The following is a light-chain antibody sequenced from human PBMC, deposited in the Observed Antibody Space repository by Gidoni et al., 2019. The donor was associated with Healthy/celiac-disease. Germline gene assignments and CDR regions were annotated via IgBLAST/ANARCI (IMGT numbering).Light chain of an antibody. Sequence: QSVLTQPPSVSGAPGQRVTISCTGSSPNIGAGYDVHWYQQLPGTPPKLLIYGNSNRPSVVPDRFSGSKSGTSASLAITELQAEDEADYYCQSYDSSLSEGVFGGGTKLTVL. CDR1: SPNIGAGYD. CDR2: GNS. CDR3: QSYDSSLSEGV. V-gene: IGLV1-40*01. J-gene: IGLJ2*01.